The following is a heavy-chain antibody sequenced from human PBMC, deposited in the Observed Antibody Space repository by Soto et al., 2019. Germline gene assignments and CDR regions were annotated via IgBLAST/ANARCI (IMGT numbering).Heavy chain of an antibody. V-gene: IGHV3-23*01. CDR3: AKVRRFGELRSLY. D-gene: IGHD3-10*01. J-gene: IGHJ4*02. CDR2: IGVSGDTT. Sequence: EVQLLESGGGLVQPGGSLRLSCAASGFTFSSDAMSWVRQAPGKGLEWVSAIGVSGDTTYHADSVKGRFTIPRDNSKNSLYLQMGRLRAEETAVYYCAKVRRFGELRSLYWGQGTLVTVSS. CDR1: GFTFSSDA.